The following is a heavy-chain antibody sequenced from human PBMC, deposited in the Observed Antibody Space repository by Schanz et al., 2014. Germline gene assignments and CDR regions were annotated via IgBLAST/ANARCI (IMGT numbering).Heavy chain of an antibody. Sequence: QVQLQQWGAGLLKPSETLSLTCAVSGGPFSGYWGWIRQPPGRGLEWIGELNHSGSTNYTPTLTGRANISVDTSRYHFAPTLSSVSSADTAVYYCARTFRYGGGECSTWADWGQGTLVTVSS. CDR2: LNHSGST. V-gene: IGHV4-34*01. D-gene: IGHD2-21*01. CDR1: GGPFSGY. J-gene: IGHJ4*02. CDR3: ARTFRYGGGECSTWAD.